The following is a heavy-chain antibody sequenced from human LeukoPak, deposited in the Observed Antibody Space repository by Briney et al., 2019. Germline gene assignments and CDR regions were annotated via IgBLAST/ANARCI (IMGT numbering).Heavy chain of an antibody. J-gene: IGHJ3*02. CDR3: ARDPTYRDAFDI. Sequence: SETLSLTCTVSGGSISSGDYYWSWIRQPPGKGLEWIGYIYYSGSTYYNPSLKSRVTISADTSKNQFSLKLSSVTAADTAVYYCARDPTYRDAFDIWGQGTMVTVSS. V-gene: IGHV4-30-4*08. CDR2: IYYSGST. CDR1: GGSISSGDYY. D-gene: IGHD2-2*01.